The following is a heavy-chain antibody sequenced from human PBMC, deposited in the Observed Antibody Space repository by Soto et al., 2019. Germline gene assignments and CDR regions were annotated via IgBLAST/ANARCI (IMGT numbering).Heavy chain of an antibody. CDR3: ARDPKYSGYDTSFDY. Sequence: VTSVKVSCKASGYTFTSYGISWVRQAPGQGLEWMGWISAYNGNTNYAQKLQGRVTMTTDTSTSTAYMELRSPRSDDTAVYYCARDPKYSGYDTSFDYWGQGTLVTVSS. V-gene: IGHV1-18*01. D-gene: IGHD5-12*01. J-gene: IGHJ4*02. CDR2: ISAYNGNT. CDR1: GYTFTSYG.